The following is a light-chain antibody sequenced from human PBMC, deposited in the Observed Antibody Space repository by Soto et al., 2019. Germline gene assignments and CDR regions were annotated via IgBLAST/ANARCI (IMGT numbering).Light chain of an antibody. Sequence: DIPLTQSPSFLSASVGDRVTITCRASQGISSHLAWYQQQPGKAPKLLIYVASTLESGVPSRFSGSGSGTEFTLTISGLQPEDFASYYCQQLNSYPITCGQGTRLEIK. V-gene: IGKV1-9*01. CDR1: QGISSH. CDR3: QQLNSYPIT. J-gene: IGKJ5*01. CDR2: VAS.